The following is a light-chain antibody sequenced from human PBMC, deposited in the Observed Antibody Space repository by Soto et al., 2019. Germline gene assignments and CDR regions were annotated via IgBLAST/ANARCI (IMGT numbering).Light chain of an antibody. J-gene: IGLJ2*01. CDR1: SSDIGDSNY. V-gene: IGLV2-11*01. CDR3: CSYAGSYNLV. Sequence: QSALTHPRSVSWSPGHSVTISCTGTSSDIGDSNYVSWYQQHPGKAPKLLIYDVTRRPSGVPDRFSGSKSGSTASLTISGLQAEDEADYFCCSYAGSYNLVFGGGTKVTVL. CDR2: DVT.